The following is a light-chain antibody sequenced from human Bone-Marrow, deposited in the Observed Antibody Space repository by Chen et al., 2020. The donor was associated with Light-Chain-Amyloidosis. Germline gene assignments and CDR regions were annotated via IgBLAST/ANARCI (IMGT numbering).Light chain of an antibody. CDR2: RDT. Sequence: SYELTRPPSVSVSPGQTARITCSGDDLPTKYAYWYQQKPGQAPVLVIHRDTERPSGISERFSSSSSWTTATLTISGVQAEDEADYHCQSADSSGTYEVIFGGGTKLTVL. J-gene: IGLJ2*01. V-gene: IGLV3-25*03. CDR3: QSADSSGTYEVI. CDR1: DLPTKY.